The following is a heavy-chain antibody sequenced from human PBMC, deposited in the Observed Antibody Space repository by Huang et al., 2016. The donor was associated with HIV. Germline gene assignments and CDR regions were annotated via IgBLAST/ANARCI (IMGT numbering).Heavy chain of an antibody. J-gene: IGHJ6*02. D-gene: IGHD3-3*01. CDR2: VNDSGST. Sequence: QMQLQQRGAGLLKPSETLSLTCGVSGGSFTGNYLTLIRQAPGKGLEWIGEVNDSGSTNHNPSLNGRVTISLDKSNRELSLNLRSVTAADTAVYYCARQWTILEWLLGLDVWGQGTTVSVSS. CDR1: GGSFTGNY. V-gene: IGHV4-34*02. CDR3: ARQWTILEWLLGLDV.